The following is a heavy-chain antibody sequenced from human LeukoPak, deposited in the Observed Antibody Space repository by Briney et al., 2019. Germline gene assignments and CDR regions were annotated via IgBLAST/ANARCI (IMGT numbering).Heavy chain of an antibody. V-gene: IGHV4-34*01. CDR2: MNHSGSA. CDR1: GGSISRYY. CDR3: ARAAYSSTWYSRYFDL. D-gene: IGHD6-13*01. J-gene: IGHJ2*01. Sequence: PSETLSLTCTVSGGSISRYYWTWIRQPPGKGLEWIGEMNHSGSANYNPSLKSRVTISVDTSKNQCSLRLSSVTAADTAVYYCARAAYSSTWYSRYFDLWGRGTLVTVSS.